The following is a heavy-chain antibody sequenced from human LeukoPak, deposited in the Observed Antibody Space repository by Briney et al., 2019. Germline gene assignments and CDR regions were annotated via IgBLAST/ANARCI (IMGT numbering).Heavy chain of an antibody. CDR3: AKDLNEIGNGAFDI. Sequence: ASVKVSCKASGYTFTSYGISWVRQAPGQGLEWMGWISAYNGNTNYAQKLQGRVTMTTDTSTSTAYMELRSLRSDDTAVYYCAKDLNEIGNGAFDIWGQGTMVTVSS. D-gene: IGHD2/OR15-2a*01. CDR1: GYTFTSYG. CDR2: ISAYNGNT. J-gene: IGHJ3*02. V-gene: IGHV1-18*01.